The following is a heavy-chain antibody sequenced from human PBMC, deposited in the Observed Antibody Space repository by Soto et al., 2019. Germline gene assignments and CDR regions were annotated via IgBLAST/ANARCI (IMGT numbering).Heavy chain of an antibody. V-gene: IGHV2-5*02. CDR1: GFSLSTSGVG. J-gene: IGHJ5*02. CDR2: IYWDDDK. CDR3: AHRSYSSRQKKDINWFAP. D-gene: IGHD6-13*01. Sequence: QITLKESGPTLVKPTQTLTLTCTFSGFSLSTSGVGVGWIRQHPGKALEWLALIYWDDDKRYSQSPKSRLTLTEDTSKNQVVLTMTNMEPVDTATYYCAHRSYSSRQKKDINWFAPWGQGTLVTVSS.